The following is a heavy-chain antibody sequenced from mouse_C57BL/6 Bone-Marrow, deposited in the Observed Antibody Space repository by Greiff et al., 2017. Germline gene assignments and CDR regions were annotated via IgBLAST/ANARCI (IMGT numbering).Heavy chain of an antibody. Sequence: QVQLQQSGPELVKPGASVKISCKASGYAFSSSWMNWVKQRPGKGLEWIGRIYAGDGDTNYNGKFKGKAKLTADKSSSTAYMQLSSLTSEDSAVYFCARSNLYWYFDVWGTGTTVTVSS. CDR2: IYAGDGDT. CDR3: ARSNLYWYFDV. D-gene: IGHD4-1*01. J-gene: IGHJ1*03. V-gene: IGHV1-82*01. CDR1: GYAFSSSW.